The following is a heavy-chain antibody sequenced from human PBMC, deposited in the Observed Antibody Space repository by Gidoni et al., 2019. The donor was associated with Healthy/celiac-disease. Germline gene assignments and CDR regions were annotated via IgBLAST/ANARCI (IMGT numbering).Heavy chain of an antibody. V-gene: IGHV4-34*01. D-gene: IGHD2-21*02. CDR2: INHSGST. J-gene: IGHJ4*02. CDR1: GGSFSGYY. CDR3: ARGWPPEVTHESYFDY. Sequence: QVQLQQWGAGLLKPSETLSLTCAVYGGSFSGYYWSWIRQPPGKGLEWIGEINHSGSTNYNPSLKSRVTISVDTSKNQFSLKLSSVTAADTAVYYCARGWPPEVTHESYFDYWGQGTLVTVSS.